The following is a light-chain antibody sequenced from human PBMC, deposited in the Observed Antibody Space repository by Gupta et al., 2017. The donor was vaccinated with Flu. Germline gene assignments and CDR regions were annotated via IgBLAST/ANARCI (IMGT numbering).Light chain of an antibody. V-gene: IGLV1-44*01. Sequence: QSVLTQPPSASGTPGQRVNISCSGSSSNIGSNTVNWYQQLPGTAPKLLIYSNNQRPSGGPDRFSGSKSGTSASLAISGLQSEDEADYYCAAWDDSLNGHWVFGGGTKLTVL. J-gene: IGLJ3*02. CDR3: AAWDDSLNGHWV. CDR1: SSNIGSNT. CDR2: SNN.